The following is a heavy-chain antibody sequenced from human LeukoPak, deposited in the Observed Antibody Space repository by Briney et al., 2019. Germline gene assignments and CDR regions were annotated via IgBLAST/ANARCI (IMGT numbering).Heavy chain of an antibody. CDR1: GFTFGDYA. J-gene: IGHJ4*02. CDR2: IRSKAYGGTT. Sequence: PGRSLRLSCTASGFTFGDYAMSWFRQAPGKGLEWVGFIRSKAYGGTTEYAASVKGRFTISRDDSKSIAYLQMNSLKTEDAAVYYCTRGIAVAGTSAPFDYWGQGTLVTVSS. D-gene: IGHD6-19*01. V-gene: IGHV3-49*03. CDR3: TRGIAVAGTSAPFDY.